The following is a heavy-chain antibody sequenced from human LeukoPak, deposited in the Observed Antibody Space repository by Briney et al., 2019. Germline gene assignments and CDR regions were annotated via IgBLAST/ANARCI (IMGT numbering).Heavy chain of an antibody. J-gene: IGHJ6*04. D-gene: IGHD2-21*01. CDR2: ISYDGSSK. V-gene: IGHV3-30*04. CDR1: GFTFSSYA. CDR3: ARAMGEDYYYGMDV. Sequence: GRSLRLSCAASGFTFSSYAMHWVRQAPGKGLEWVAVISYDGSSKYYADSVKGRFTISRDNSKNTLYLQMNSLRAEDTAVYYCARAMGEDYYYGMDVWGKGTTVTVSS.